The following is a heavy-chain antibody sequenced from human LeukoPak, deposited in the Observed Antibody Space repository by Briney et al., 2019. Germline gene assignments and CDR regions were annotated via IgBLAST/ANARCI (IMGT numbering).Heavy chain of an antibody. V-gene: IGHV1-2*02. J-gene: IGHJ4*02. CDR1: GYTFTNYY. Sequence: ASVTVSCTASGYTFTNYYMHWVRQAPGQGLEWMGWINPNSGGTNYAQKFQGRVTMTRDTSISTAYMELSRLRSDDTAVYYCARSMGDHGDYWGQGTLVTVSS. CDR3: ARSMGDHGDY. CDR2: INPNSGGT. D-gene: IGHD2-21*02.